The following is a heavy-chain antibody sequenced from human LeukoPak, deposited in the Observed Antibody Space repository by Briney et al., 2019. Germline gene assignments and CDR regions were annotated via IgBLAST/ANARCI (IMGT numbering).Heavy chain of an antibody. CDR1: GGFISSYY. V-gene: IGHV4-59*08. J-gene: IGHJ4*02. CDR2: IYYSGST. D-gene: IGHD4-11*01. Sequence: SETLSLTCSVSGGFISSYYWSCIRQPPGNALHRIGYIYYSGSTNYNPSLKSRVTISVDTSKNQFSLKLSSVTAADTAVYYCARGPVRDYSNYWGQGTLVTVSS. CDR3: ARGPVRDYSNY.